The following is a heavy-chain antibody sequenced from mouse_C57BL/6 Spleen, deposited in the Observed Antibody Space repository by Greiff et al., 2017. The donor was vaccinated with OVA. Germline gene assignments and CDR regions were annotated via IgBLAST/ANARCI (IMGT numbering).Heavy chain of an antibody. Sequence: VQLQQSGAELVRPGTSVKVSCKASGYAFTNYLIEWVKQRPGQGLEWIGVINPGSGGTNYNEKFKGKATLTADKSSSTAYMQLSSLTSEDSAVYFCARSEIYYGNRFAYWGQGTLVTVSA. D-gene: IGHD2-1*01. CDR2: INPGSGGT. CDR3: ARSEIYYGNRFAY. V-gene: IGHV1-54*01. CDR1: GYAFTNYL. J-gene: IGHJ3*01.